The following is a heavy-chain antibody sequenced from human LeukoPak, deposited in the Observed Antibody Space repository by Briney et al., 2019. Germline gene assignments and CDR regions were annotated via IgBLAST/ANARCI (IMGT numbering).Heavy chain of an antibody. Sequence: GGSLRLSCAASGFTFSSYWMNWARQAPGKGLKWVANIKQDGSEKYYVDSVKGRFTISRDNAQNSLYLQMNSLRAEDTAIYYCATSTAAAGTGWGQGTLVTVSS. J-gene: IGHJ4*02. CDR1: GFTFSSYW. D-gene: IGHD6-13*01. CDR2: IKQDGSEK. V-gene: IGHV3-7*03. CDR3: ATSTAAAGTG.